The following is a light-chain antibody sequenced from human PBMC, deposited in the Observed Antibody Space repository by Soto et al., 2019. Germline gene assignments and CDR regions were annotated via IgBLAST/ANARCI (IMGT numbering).Light chain of an antibody. CDR1: QSLSSDY. CDR3: QQFGISPWT. J-gene: IGKJ1*01. CDR2: CAS. Sequence: EVVLTQSPGTLSLSAGETATLSCRASQSLSSDYIAWYHQKPGQPARLLIYCASTRASGITDRFSGSGSGADFTLTIYRLEPEDFAVYYCQQFGISPWTFGQGTKVDIK. V-gene: IGKV3-20*01.